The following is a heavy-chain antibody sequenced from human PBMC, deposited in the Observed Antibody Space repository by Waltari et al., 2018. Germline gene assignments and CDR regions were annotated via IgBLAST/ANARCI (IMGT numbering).Heavy chain of an antibody. CDR3: ARVKAYYYDSSGYYYGWFDP. CDR1: GYTFTSYG. J-gene: IGHJ5*02. Sequence: QVQLVQSGAEVKKPGASVKVSCKASGYTFTSYGISWVRQAPGQGLEWMGWISAYNGNTNYAQKLQGRVTMTTDTSTSTAYMELRSLRSDDTAVYYCARVKAYYYDSSGYYYGWFDPWGQGTLVTVSS. CDR2: ISAYNGNT. V-gene: IGHV1-18*01. D-gene: IGHD3-22*01.